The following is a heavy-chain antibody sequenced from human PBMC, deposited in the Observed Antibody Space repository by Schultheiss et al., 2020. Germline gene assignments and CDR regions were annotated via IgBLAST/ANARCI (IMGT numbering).Heavy chain of an antibody. Sequence: GGSLGLSCAASGFTFSSYAMSWVRQAPGKGLVWVSRINSDGSSTIYADSVKGRFTISRDNSKNTLYLQMNSLRAEDTAVYYCAREVEMATPTYWYFDLWGSGTLVTVSS. V-gene: IGHV3-74*01. CDR2: INSDGSST. D-gene: IGHD5-24*01. CDR1: GFTFSSYA. J-gene: IGHJ2*01. CDR3: AREVEMATPTYWYFDL.